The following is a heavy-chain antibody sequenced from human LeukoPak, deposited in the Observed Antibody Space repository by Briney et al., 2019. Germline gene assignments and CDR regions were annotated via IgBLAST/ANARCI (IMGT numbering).Heavy chain of an antibody. D-gene: IGHD2-2*01. J-gene: IGHJ4*02. CDR3: AKGSATSRPYYFDY. V-gene: IGHV3-23*01. Sequence: QAGGSLRLSCAASGFTFSSYAMSWVCKAPGEGLEWVSAITHNGGDTYHADSVKGRFTISRDNSKNTLYLQMNSLRAEDTAVFYCAKGSATSRPYYFDYWGQGALVTVSS. CDR1: GFTFSSYA. CDR2: ITHNGGDT.